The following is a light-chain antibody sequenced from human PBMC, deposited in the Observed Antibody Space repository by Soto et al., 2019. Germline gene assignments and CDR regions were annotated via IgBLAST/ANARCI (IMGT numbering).Light chain of an antibody. V-gene: IGKV1-5*01. CDR2: DAS. CDR3: QQFNNYPWT. J-gene: IGKJ1*01. CDR1: QSISTW. Sequence: DIQMTQSASTLSASVGDRVTITCRASQSISTWLAWYQQKPGKAPKLLIYDASTLQSGVPSRFSGSGSGTEFTLTISSLQPSDLATYYCQQFNNYPWTFGQGTKVEIK.